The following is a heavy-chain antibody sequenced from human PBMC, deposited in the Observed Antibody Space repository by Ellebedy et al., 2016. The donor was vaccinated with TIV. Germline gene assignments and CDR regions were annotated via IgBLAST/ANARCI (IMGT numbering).Heavy chain of an antibody. CDR1: GYTFTDYY. D-gene: IGHD6-19*01. V-gene: IGHV1-2*04. CDR2: INPNSGGT. J-gene: IGHJ6*02. Sequence: AASVKVSCKSSGYTFTDYYMHWVRQAPGQGLEWMGWINPNSGGTNYAQKFQGCVTMTRDTSISTAYMELSRLNSDDTAVFYCAREAIAVAGKGRGMDVWGQGTTVTVSS. CDR3: AREAIAVAGKGRGMDV.